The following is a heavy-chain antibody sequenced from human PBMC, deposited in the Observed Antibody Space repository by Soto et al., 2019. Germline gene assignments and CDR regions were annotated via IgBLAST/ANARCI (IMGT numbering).Heavy chain of an antibody. CDR1: TFSLYS. CDR3: TRDEGGSYDSWFHP. Sequence: NPGGSLRLSCNFTFSLYSMNWVRQAPGKGLEWVASISSGAAYIKYADSVQGRFTISRDNAKSSVSLQMSSLRVEGTAVYFCTRDEGGSYDSWFHPWGQGTQVTVSS. CDR2: ISSGAAYI. J-gene: IGHJ5*02. V-gene: IGHV3-21*01. D-gene: IGHD1-26*01.